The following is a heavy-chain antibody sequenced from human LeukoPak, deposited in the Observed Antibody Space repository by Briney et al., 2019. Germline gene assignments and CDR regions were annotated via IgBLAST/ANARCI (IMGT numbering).Heavy chain of an antibody. Sequence: GGSLTLSCAASGFTFSDYYMSWMRQAPGKGLEGVSYISSSSSTIYYADPVKGRFTISRDNAKNSLYLQMNSLRAEDTAVYYCARDGGGIVGATYYYYYMDVWGKGTTVTVSS. V-gene: IGHV3-11*04. CDR2: ISSSSSTI. CDR3: ARDGGGIVGATYYYYYMDV. D-gene: IGHD1-26*01. CDR1: GFTFSDYY. J-gene: IGHJ6*03.